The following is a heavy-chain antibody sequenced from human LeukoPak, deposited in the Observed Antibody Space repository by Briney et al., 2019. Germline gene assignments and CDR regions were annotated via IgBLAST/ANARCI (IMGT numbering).Heavy chain of an antibody. D-gene: IGHD3-10*01. J-gene: IGHJ4*02. V-gene: IGHV3-23*01. CDR2: ISASGGSA. Sequence: GGSLRLSCAASGFTFSNYAMTWVRQAPGTGLEWVSAISASGGSAYYADSVKGRFTISSDNSGNMLSLQMNSLRAEDTAVYYCARAGNCYTSGSYLGYWGQGTLVTVSS. CDR3: ARAGNCYTSGSYLGY. CDR1: GFTFSNYA.